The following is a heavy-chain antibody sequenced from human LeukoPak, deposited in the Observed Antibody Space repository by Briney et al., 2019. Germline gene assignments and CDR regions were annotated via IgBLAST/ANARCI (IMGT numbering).Heavy chain of an antibody. Sequence: PSETLSLTCTVSGGSISSSSYYWSWIRQPAGKGLEWIGRIYTSGSTNYNPSLKSRVTISVDTSKNQFSLKLSSVTAADTAVYYCARTASHFVRGVIRWFDPWGQGTLVTVSS. J-gene: IGHJ5*02. CDR1: GGSISSSSYY. CDR2: IYTSGST. CDR3: ARTASHFVRGVIRWFDP. V-gene: IGHV4-61*02. D-gene: IGHD3-10*01.